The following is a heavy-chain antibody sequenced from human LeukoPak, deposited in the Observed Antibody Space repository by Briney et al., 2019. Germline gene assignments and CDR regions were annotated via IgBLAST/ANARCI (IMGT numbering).Heavy chain of an antibody. CDR1: GYSFTSYW. J-gene: IGHJ4*02. CDR2: IYPGDSDT. CDR3: ARLGFHYGSGSFFDY. D-gene: IGHD3-10*01. V-gene: IGHV5-51*01. Sequence: GESLKISCKGSGYSFTSYWIGWVRQMPGKGLEWMGIIYPGDSDTRYSPSFQGQVTTSADKSISTAYLQWSSLKASDTAMYYCARLGFHYGSGSFFDYWGQGTLVTVSS.